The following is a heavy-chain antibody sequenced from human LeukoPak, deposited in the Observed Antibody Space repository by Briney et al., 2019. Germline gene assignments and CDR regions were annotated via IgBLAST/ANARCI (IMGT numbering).Heavy chain of an antibody. J-gene: IGHJ5*02. V-gene: IGHV3-30*02. CDR1: GFTFSSYG. CDR2: IRYDGSNK. D-gene: IGHD6-19*01. Sequence: PGGSLRLSCAASGFTFSSYGMHWVRQAPGKGLEWVAFIRYDGSNKYYADSVKGRFPISRDNSKNTLYLQMNSLRAEDTAVYYCAKGLGWPPPNWFDPWGQGTLVTVSS. CDR3: AKGLGWPPPNWFDP.